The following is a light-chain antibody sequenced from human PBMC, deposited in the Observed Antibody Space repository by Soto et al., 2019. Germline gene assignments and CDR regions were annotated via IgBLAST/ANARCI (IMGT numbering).Light chain of an antibody. V-gene: IGKV1-39*01. J-gene: IGKJ1*01. Sequence: DIQMTQTPSSLSASVGDRVTITCRASRTISSDINWYQQKPGQAPKFLIYAASSLQSGVPSRFSGSGSGTDFTITISSLQPEDSDTYFCQQSYSVPWTFGQGTKVEV. CDR1: RTISSD. CDR2: AAS. CDR3: QQSYSVPWT.